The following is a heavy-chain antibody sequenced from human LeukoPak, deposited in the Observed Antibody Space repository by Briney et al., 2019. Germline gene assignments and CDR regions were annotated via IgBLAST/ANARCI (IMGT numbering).Heavy chain of an antibody. Sequence: GESLKISCTGSGSSFSGYWIASVRQMPGKGLEWMGIIYPADSDTRYSPSFQGQVTISADKSITTAYLQWSSLKASDTAMYYCATPHDDTAYYYYSSGYFYWGQGTLVTVSS. J-gene: IGHJ4*02. D-gene: IGHD3-22*01. CDR2: IYPADSDT. CDR3: ATPHDDTAYYYYSSGYFY. CDR1: GSSFSGYW. V-gene: IGHV5-51*01.